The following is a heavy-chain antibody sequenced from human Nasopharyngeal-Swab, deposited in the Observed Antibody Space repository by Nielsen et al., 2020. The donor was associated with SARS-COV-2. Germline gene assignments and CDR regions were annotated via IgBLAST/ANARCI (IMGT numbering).Heavy chain of an antibody. CDR2: IDWGDDK. D-gene: IGHD1-1*01. J-gene: IGHJ6*02. CDR3: ARMPVQLERPGDYYYYGMDV. V-gene: IGHV2-70*20. CDR1: GFSPSTSGMC. Sequence: SGPTLVKPTQTLTLTCTFSGFSPSTSGMCVSWVRQPPGQTLEWLALIDWGDDKYYSTSLKTRLTISKDTSKNQVVLTMASMDPVDTATYYCARMPVQLERPGDYYYYGMDVWGQGTTVTVSS.